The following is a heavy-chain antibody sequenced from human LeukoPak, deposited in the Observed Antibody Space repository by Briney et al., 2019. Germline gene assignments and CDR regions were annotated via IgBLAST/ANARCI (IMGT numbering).Heavy chain of an antibody. D-gene: IGHD3-10*01. CDR3: AKDIDYGSGSYYKSLDY. CDR1: GYNFDDDA. CDR2: ISWTGDST. J-gene: IGHJ4*02. Sequence: PGRSRRLSCAASGYNFDDDAMHWGRQGPGKGLEWVASISWTGDSTVYAESVKGRLTISRDNAKNSLFLQMNSLRTEDTAFYYCAKDIDYGSGSYYKSLDYWGQGTLVSVSS. V-gene: IGHV3-9*01.